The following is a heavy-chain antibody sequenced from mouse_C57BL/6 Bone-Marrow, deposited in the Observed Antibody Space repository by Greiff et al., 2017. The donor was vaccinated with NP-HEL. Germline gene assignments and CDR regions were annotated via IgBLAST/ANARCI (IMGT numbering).Heavy chain of an antibody. J-gene: IGHJ4*01. CDR3: AGDDYYGSSYGYAMDY. CDR1: GYTFTSYW. D-gene: IGHD1-1*01. CDR2: IDPNSGGT. Sequence: VQLQQSGAELVKPGASVKLSCKASGYTFTSYWMHWVKQRPGRGLEWIGRIDPNSGGTHYNETFKSTAPLTVDKPSSTAYMQLSSLTSEDSAVYYCAGDDYYGSSYGYAMDYWGQGTSVTVSS. V-gene: IGHV1-72*01.